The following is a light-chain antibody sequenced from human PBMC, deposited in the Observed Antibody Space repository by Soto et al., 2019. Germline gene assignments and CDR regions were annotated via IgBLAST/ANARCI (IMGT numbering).Light chain of an antibody. CDR1: QSVGSSY. CDR2: SGS. Sequence: EVVLTQSPGTLSLSPGERAILSCRASQSVGSSYLAWYQQKPGQAPRLLIYSGSYRATGIPDRFSGSGSEADLTLTISRLEPEDFAVYYCQQYGDSPMFTFGQGTNLEIK. J-gene: IGKJ2*01. CDR3: QQYGDSPMFT. V-gene: IGKV3-20*01.